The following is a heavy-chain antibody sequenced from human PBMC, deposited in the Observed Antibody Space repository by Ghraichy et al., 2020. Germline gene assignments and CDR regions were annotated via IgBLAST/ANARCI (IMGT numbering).Heavy chain of an antibody. J-gene: IGHJ5*02. CDR1: GYSFTSYG. V-gene: IGHV1-18*01. CDR2: ITTRSGNT. CDR3: ARGVNWLDP. Sequence: ASVKVSCKTSGYSFTSYGITWGRQAPGRGPEWMGWITTRSGNTQYAQNFQGRVIMTTETSTSTVYMDLMSLTYDDTAVYYCARGVNWLDPWGQGTQVTVSS.